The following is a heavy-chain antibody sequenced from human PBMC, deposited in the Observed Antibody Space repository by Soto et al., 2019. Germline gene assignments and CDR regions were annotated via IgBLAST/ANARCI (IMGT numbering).Heavy chain of an antibody. V-gene: IGHV4-39*01. J-gene: IGHJ4*02. D-gene: IGHD2-15*01. CDR2: IDYNGVT. Sequence: SETLSLTCTVSGGSIYRSGYYWGWIRQPPGRGQEWIGNIDYNGVTYSNPSLKSRVTISRDTSKNQFSLKLTSVTAADTALYYCGKVLVGATGHTDSDSWGPGTLVTVSS. CDR1: GGSIYRSGYY. CDR3: GKVLVGATGHTDSDS.